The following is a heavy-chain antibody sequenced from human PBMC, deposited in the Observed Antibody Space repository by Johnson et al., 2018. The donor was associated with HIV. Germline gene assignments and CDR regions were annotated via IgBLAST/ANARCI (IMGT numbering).Heavy chain of an antibody. V-gene: IGHV3-30*03. CDR1: GFTFNNYG. J-gene: IGHJ3*02. CDR2: ISYDGKNK. CDR3: TTDKQLWLTVDI. D-gene: IGHD5-18*01. Sequence: QVQLVESGGGVVQPGRSLRLSCAASGFTFNNYGMHWVRQAPGKGLEWVAVISYDGKNKYFGDSVKGRFTISRDNSRNTLFLQMNSLRAEDTAVYYCTTDKQLWLTVDIWGQRTMVTVSS.